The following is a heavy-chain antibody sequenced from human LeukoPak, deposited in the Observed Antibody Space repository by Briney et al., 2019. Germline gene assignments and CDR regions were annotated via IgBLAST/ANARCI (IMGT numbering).Heavy chain of an antibody. D-gene: IGHD6-19*01. CDR3: ARSTAVADNADY. J-gene: IGHJ4*02. Sequence: ASVKVSCKASGGTFSSYVISWVRQAPGQGLEWMGWINPNSGGTNYAQKFQGRVTMTRDTSISTAYMELSRLRSDDTAVYYCARSTAVADNADYWGQGTLVTVSS. V-gene: IGHV1-2*02. CDR2: INPNSGGT. CDR1: GGTFSSYV.